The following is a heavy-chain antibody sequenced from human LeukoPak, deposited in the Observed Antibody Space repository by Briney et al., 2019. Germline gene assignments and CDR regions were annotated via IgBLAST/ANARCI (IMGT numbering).Heavy chain of an antibody. CDR1: GFTFSSYA. V-gene: IGHV3-23*01. CDR3: AKVGITMVQGVIAEGDY. J-gene: IGHJ4*02. D-gene: IGHD3-10*01. CDR2: ISGSGGST. Sequence: QPGGSLRLSCAASGFTFSSYAMSWVRQAPGKGLEWVSAISGSGGSTYYADSVKGRFTISRDNSKNTLYLQMNSLRAEDTAVYYCAKVGITMVQGVIAEGDYWGQGTLVTVSS.